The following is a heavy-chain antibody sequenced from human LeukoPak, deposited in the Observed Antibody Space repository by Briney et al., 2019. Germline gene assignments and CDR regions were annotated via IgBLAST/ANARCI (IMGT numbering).Heavy chain of an antibody. CDR2: IYHSGNT. D-gene: IGHD5-12*01. J-gene: IGHJ4*02. V-gene: IGHV4-38-2*02. CDR1: GYSISTSYY. Sequence: PSETLSLTCTVSGYSISTSYYWGWIRQPPGKGLEWIGSIYHSGNTYYNPSLKSRVTISVDTSKNQFSLKLSSVTAADTAVYYCARVSGVATIRPLDYWGQGTLVTVSS. CDR3: ARVSGVATIRPLDY.